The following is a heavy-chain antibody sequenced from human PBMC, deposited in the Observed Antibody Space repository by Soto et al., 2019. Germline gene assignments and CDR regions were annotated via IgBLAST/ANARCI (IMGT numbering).Heavy chain of an antibody. CDR1: GFTFSSCV. CDR3: AKGLINGRWYAAD. V-gene: IGHV3-23*01. J-gene: IGHJ4*02. CDR2: ITDSGAGT. Sequence: EVHLLESGGGLVHPGESLRLSCGASGFTFSSCVMTWVRQAPGKGLEWVSCITDSGAGTYYADSVKGRFTISRDNSKNTVYLQMINLRAEDTGVYYCAKGLINGRWYAADWGQGTLVTVSS. D-gene: IGHD6-13*01.